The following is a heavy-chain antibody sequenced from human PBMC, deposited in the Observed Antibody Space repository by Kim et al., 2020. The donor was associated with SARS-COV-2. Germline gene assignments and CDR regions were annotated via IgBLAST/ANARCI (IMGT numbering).Heavy chain of an antibody. D-gene: IGHD3-10*01. CDR1: GGSISSGSYY. Sequence: SETLSLTCTVSGGSISSGSYYWSWIRQPAGKGLEWIGRIYTSGSTNYNPSLKSRVTISVDTSKNQFSLKLSSVTAADTAVYYCARVEVRGLIGYYYGMDVWGQGTTVTVSS. CDR3: ARVEVRGLIGYYYGMDV. CDR2: IYTSGST. V-gene: IGHV4-61*02. J-gene: IGHJ6*02.